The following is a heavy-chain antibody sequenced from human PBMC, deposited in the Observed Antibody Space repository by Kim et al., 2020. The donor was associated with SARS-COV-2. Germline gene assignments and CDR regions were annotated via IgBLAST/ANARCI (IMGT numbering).Heavy chain of an antibody. V-gene: IGHV3-7*01. CDR2: IKQDGSEK. CDR3: AREPLVRLYYYGMDV. Sequence: GGSLRLSCAASGFTFSSYWMSWVRQAPGKGLEWVANIKQDGSEKYYVDSVKGRFTISRDNAKNSLYLQMNSLRAEDTAVYYCAREPLVRLYYYGMDVWGQGTTVTVSS. D-gene: IGHD3-16*01. J-gene: IGHJ6*02. CDR1: GFTFSSYW.